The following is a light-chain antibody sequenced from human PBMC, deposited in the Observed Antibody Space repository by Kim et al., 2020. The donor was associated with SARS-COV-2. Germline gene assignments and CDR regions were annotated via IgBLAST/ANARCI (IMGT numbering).Light chain of an antibody. CDR1: QDIKKY. CDR3: QQYDNLFLT. J-gene: IGKJ4*01. Sequence: ASVGDRVTITCQAIQDIKKYLNWYQQKQGEAPKRLIYDASRLDEGVPSRFSGSGSGTYFTLTISSLQPDDFATYYCQQYDNLFLTFGGGTKVDIK. V-gene: IGKV1-33*01. CDR2: DAS.